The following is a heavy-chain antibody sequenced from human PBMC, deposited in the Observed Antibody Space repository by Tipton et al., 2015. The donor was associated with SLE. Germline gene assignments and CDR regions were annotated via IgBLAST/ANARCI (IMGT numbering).Heavy chain of an antibody. J-gene: IGHJ3*02. CDR1: GGSISSSSYY. Sequence: LSLTCTVSGGSISSSSYYWGWIRQPPGKGLEWIGYIYYSGTTNYNPSLKGRVTISVDTSKNQFSLRLNSVTAADTAVYYCARVSYCDGDCYWGAFDIWGHGTMVTVSS. D-gene: IGHD2-21*01. CDR2: IYYSGTT. CDR3: ARVSYCDGDCYWGAFDI. V-gene: IGHV4-61*05.